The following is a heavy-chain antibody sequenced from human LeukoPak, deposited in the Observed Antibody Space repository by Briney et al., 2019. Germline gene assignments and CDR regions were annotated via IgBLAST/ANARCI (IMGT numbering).Heavy chain of an antibody. CDR2: ISYDGSNK. D-gene: IGHD3-22*01. V-gene: IGHV3-30*18. CDR3: AKDFRYYDSSGYYY. J-gene: IGHJ4*02. CDR1: GFTFSSYG. Sequence: PGRSLRLSCAASGFTFSSYGMHWVRQAPGKGLEWVAVISYDGSNKYYADSVKGRFTISRDNSKNTLYLQMNSLRAEDTAVYYCAKDFRYYDSSGYYYWGQGTLVTVSP.